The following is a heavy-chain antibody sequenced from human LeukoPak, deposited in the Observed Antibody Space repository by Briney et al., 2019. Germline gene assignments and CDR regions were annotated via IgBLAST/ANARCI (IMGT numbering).Heavy chain of an antibody. Sequence: GASVKVSCKASGYTFTGYYMHWVRQAPGQGLEWMGWIYPKSGNTNSAQKFQGRVTMTRDTSISTVYLELTRLRSDDTALYYCARARRDIGYDGWFDPWGQGTLVTVSS. J-gene: IGHJ5*02. CDR2: IYPKSGNT. V-gene: IGHV1-2*02. CDR1: GYTFTGYY. CDR3: ARARRDIGYDGWFDP. D-gene: IGHD5-12*01.